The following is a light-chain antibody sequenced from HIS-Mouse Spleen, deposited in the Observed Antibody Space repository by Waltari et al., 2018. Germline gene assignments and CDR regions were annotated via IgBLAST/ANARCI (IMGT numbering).Light chain of an antibody. CDR1: QGISSY. CDR3: QQLNSYPPT. Sequence: DIQLTQSPSFLSASVGDRVTITCRASQGISSYLAWYQQEPGKAPELLIYAASTLQSGVPSRFSGSGSGTEFTLTISSLQPEDFATYYCQQLNSYPPTFGQGTKVEIK. J-gene: IGKJ1*01. V-gene: IGKV1-9*01. CDR2: AAS.